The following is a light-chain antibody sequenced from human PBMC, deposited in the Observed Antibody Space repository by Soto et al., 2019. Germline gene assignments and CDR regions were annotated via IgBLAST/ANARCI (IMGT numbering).Light chain of an antibody. V-gene: IGLV1-51*01. J-gene: IGLJ3*02. Sequence: QSVLTQPPSVSAAPGQRVTISCSGNNSNVGNNFVSWYQQFPGTAPKLLIYDTNKRPSGIPDRFSGSKTGTSATLGITGLQTGDEADYYCQAYDYSLTAFVFGGGTKLTVL. CDR1: NSNVGNNF. CDR3: QAYDYSLTAFV. CDR2: DTN.